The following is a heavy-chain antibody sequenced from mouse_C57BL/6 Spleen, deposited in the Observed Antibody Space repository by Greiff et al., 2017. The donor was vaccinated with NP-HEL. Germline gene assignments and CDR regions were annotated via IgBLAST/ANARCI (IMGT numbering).Heavy chain of an antibody. J-gene: IGHJ4*01. D-gene: IGHD2-3*01. CDR3: ARDRSYDGYYGGAMDY. Sequence: VQLQQSGPGLVKPSQSLSLTCSVTGYSITSGYYWNWIRQFPGNKLEWMGYISYDGSNNYNPSLKNRISITRDTSKNQFFLKLNSVTTEDTATYYCARDRSYDGYYGGAMDYWGQGTSVTVSS. CDR1: GYSITSGYY. V-gene: IGHV3-6*01. CDR2: ISYDGSN.